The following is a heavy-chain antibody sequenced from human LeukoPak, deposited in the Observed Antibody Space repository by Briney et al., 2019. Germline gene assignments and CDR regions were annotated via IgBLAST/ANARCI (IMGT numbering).Heavy chain of an antibody. CDR1: GFIFSSYA. CDR3: AREDSSSFDY. Sequence: RSGGSLRLSCAASGFIFSSYAMHWVRQAPGKGLEWVAVISYDGSNKYYADSVKGRFSISRDNSKNTLYLQMNSLRAEDTAVYYCAREDSSSFDYWGQGTLVTVSS. J-gene: IGHJ4*02. CDR2: ISYDGSNK. V-gene: IGHV3-30-3*01. D-gene: IGHD6-6*01.